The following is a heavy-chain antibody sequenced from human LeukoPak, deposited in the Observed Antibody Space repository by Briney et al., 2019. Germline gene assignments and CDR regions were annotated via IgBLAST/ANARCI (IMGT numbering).Heavy chain of an antibody. V-gene: IGHV1-2*02. CDR3: ATDPNPYSRSFNWFDP. D-gene: IGHD1-26*01. CDR2: VNPNTGGT. Sequence: APVKVSCKASGYTFTGHYMHWLRQAPGQGLEWMGWVNPNTGGTNYAQKLQGRVTMTRDTSITTAYMELSRLIFDDTAIYYCATDPNPYSRSFNWFDPWGQGTLVTVSS. CDR1: GYTFTGHY. J-gene: IGHJ5*02.